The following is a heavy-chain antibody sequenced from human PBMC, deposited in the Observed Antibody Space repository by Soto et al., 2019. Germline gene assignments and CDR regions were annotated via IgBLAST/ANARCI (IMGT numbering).Heavy chain of an antibody. CDR2: INLDSGGT. CDR3: AGNYSDSSGYYYVDY. V-gene: IGHV1-2*02. Sequence: ASVKVSCKASGFTFTGYYMHWVRQAPGQGLEWMGWINLDSGGTNYAQKFQGRVTMTRDTSISTAYMELSRLRSADTAVYYCAGNYSDSSGYYYVDYWGQGTLVTVSS. J-gene: IGHJ4*02. CDR1: GFTFTGYY. D-gene: IGHD3-22*01.